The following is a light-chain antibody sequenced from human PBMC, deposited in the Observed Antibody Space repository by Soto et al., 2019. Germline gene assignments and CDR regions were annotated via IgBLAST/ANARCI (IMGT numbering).Light chain of an antibody. V-gene: IGKV3-15*01. CDR3: QQYNNWPRT. Sequence: DIVMTQSPVTLSVSPGERATLSCRASQDVSTNLAWYQQKPGQAPRLLLYGTSTRAAGVPARFSGSGSGTEFTLTINRLQSEDFAVYYCQQYNNWPRTFGPGTKVDI. CDR1: QDVSTN. J-gene: IGKJ3*01. CDR2: GTS.